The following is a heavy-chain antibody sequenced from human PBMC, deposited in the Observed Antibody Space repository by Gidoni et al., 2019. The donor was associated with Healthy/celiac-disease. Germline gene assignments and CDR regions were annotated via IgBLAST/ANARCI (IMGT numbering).Heavy chain of an antibody. D-gene: IGHD6-13*01. CDR2: SSVNSGSI. V-gene: IGHV3-9*01. J-gene: IGHJ6*02. Sequence: EVQLVESGGGLLQPGRSLRLSCAAFGFTFDDYAMHLVRQAPGKGLEWVSGSSVNSGSIGYADSVKGRFTISRDNAKNSLYLQMNSLRAEDTALYYCAKEMIKDSSKGFYYYGMDVWGQGTTVTVSS. CDR1: GFTFDDYA. CDR3: AKEMIKDSSKGFYYYGMDV.